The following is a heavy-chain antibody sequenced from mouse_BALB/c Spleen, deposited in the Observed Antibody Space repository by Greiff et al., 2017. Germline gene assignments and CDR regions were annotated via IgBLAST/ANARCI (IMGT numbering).Heavy chain of an antibody. CDR2: INPSTGYT. J-gene: IGHJ2*01. CDR1: GYTFTSYW. D-gene: IGHD2-1*01. V-gene: IGHV1-7*01. Sequence: QVQLQQSGAELAKPGASVKMSCKASGYTFTSYWMHWVKQRPGQGLEWIGYINPSTGYTEYNQKFKDKATLTADKSSSTAYMQLSSLTSEDSAVYYCARSRGNYEGDYWGQGTTLTVSS. CDR3: ARSRGNYEGDY.